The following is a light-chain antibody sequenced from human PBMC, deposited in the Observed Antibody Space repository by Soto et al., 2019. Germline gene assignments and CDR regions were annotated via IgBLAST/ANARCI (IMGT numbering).Light chain of an antibody. V-gene: IGKV3-15*01. CDR1: QSVNNR. CDR2: GAS. J-gene: IGKJ1*01. CDR3: QHFNSWPLL. Sequence: ERVKMSVVAVSLVTQGERATLSCRASQSVNNRLAWYQQKAGQPPRLLIYGASTRATGIPARFSGSGSGTEFTLTISSLQSEDFAVYYCQHFNSWPLLFGQGTKVDIK.